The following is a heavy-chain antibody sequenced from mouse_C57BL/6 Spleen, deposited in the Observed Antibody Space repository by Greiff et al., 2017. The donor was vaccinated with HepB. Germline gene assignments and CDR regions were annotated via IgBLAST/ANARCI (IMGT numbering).Heavy chain of an antibody. CDR1: GYTFTSYW. D-gene: IGHD1-1*01. CDR2: IYPSDSET. CDR3: ARRRYGNAMDY. Sequence: QVQLQQPGAELVRPGSSVKLSCKASGYTFTSYWMDRVKQRPGQGLEWIGNIYPSDSETHYNQKFKDKATLTVDKSSSTAYMQLSSLTSEDSAVYYCARRRYGNAMDYWGQGTSVTVSS. J-gene: IGHJ4*01. V-gene: IGHV1-61*01.